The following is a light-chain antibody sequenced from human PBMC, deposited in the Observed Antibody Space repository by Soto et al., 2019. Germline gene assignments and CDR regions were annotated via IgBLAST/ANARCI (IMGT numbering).Light chain of an antibody. Sequence: QSALTQPASVSGSPGQSITISCTGTSSDVGGYNYVSWYQHHPGKAPKLMIYDVSNRPSGVSNRFSGSKSGNAAPLTISGLQPEDEADYYCSSYTTSNTRQIVFGTGTKVTV. J-gene: IGLJ1*01. V-gene: IGLV2-14*03. CDR3: SSYTTSNTRQIV. CDR2: DVS. CDR1: SSDVGGYNY.